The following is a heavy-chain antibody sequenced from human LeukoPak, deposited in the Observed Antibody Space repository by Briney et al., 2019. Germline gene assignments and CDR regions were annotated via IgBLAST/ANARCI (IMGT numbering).Heavy chain of an antibody. CDR2: IYYSGST. V-gene: IGHV4-39*01. CDR1: GGSISSSSYY. J-gene: IGHJ4*02. D-gene: IGHD2-2*01. Sequence: SETLSLTCTVSGGSISSSSYYWCWIRQPPGKGLEWIGSIYYSGSTYYNPSLKSRVTISVDTSKNQFSLKLSSVTAADTAVYYCARQGQSPYHNFDYWGQGTLVTVSS. CDR3: ARQGQSPYHNFDY.